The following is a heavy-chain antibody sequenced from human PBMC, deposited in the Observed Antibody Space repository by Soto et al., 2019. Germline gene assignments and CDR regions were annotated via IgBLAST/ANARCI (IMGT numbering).Heavy chain of an antibody. V-gene: IGHV4-34*01. Sequence: QVQLQQWGAGLLKPSETLSLTCAVYGGSFSGYIWSWIRQPPGKGLQWIGQINHSGSTNYNPSLKSRVSLSVHTSNRQFSLELSSVTAADTAVYYCARGLNSGSYYSGGWYYFDYWGQGTLVTVSS. CDR3: ARGLNSGSYYSGGWYYFDY. J-gene: IGHJ4*02. D-gene: IGHD1-26*01. CDR1: GGSFSGYI. CDR2: INHSGST.